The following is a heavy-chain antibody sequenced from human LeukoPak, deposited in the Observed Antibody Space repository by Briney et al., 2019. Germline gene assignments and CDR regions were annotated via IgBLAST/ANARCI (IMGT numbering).Heavy chain of an antibody. CDR1: GYTFNTFG. J-gene: IGHJ5*02. D-gene: IGHD4-17*01. CDR2: ISGYNGDT. CDR3: ARSGDGNWFDP. V-gene: IGHV1-18*01. Sequence: GASVKVSCKTSGYTFNTFGVGWVRQAPGQGLEWMGWISGYNGDTNFAEKLQGRVTMTTDTSKSTAYMELRSLRSDDTAVYYCARSGDGNWFDPWGQGTLLTVSS.